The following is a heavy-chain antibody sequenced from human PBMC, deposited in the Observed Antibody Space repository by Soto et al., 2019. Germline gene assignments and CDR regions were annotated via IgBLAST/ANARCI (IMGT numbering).Heavy chain of an antibody. CDR2: ISYVGNNK. Sequence: PGGSLRLSCAASGFTFSSYGMHWVRQAPGKGLEWVAVISYVGNNKYYADSVKGRFTISRDNSKNTLYLQMNSPRAEDTAVYFCAKSIAAAGNYYYYGLDVWGQGTTVTVSS. CDR3: AKSIAAAGNYYYYGLDV. CDR1: GFTFSSYG. J-gene: IGHJ6*02. V-gene: IGHV3-30*18. D-gene: IGHD6-13*01.